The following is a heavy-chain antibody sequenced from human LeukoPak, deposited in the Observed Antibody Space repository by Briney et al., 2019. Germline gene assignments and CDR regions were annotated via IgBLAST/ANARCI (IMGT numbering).Heavy chain of an antibody. J-gene: IGHJ4*02. CDR2: IYTDGST. V-gene: IGHV3-53*04. Sequence: GRSLRLSCAASGFTVSSNYMNWVAQAPGKGLEWVSVIYTDGSTYYADSVKGRFTISRHNSENTLYLQMNNLRPEDTAVYYCARDTYYYSSGLDYWGQGTLVTVSS. D-gene: IGHD3-22*01. CDR3: ARDTYYYSSGLDY. CDR1: GFTVSSNY.